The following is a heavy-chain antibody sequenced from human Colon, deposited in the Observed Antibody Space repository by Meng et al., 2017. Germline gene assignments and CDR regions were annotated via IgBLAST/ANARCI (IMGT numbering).Heavy chain of an antibody. CDR3: ARGWGYCSSTSCYFLDY. V-gene: IGHV4-34*01. J-gene: IGHJ4*02. CDR1: GGSFSGYY. Sequence: VQLQQGGAGLLKPSETLSPTCAVYGGSFSGYYWSWIRQPPGKGLEWIGEINHSGSTNYNPSLKSRVTISVDTSKNQFSLKLSSVTAADTAVYYCARGWGYCSSTSCYFLDYWGQGTLVTASS. CDR2: INHSGST. D-gene: IGHD2-2*01.